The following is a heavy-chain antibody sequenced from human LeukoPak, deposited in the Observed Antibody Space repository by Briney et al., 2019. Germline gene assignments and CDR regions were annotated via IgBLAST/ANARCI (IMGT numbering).Heavy chain of an antibody. V-gene: IGHV3-30-3*01. CDR1: GFTFSSYA. Sequence: PGGSLRLSCAASGFTFSSYAMHWVRQAPGKGLEWVAVISYDGSNKYYADSVKGRFTISRDNSKNTLYLQMNSLRAEDTAVYYCARFGGVQKGITSYYYGMDVWGQGTTVTVSS. D-gene: IGHD3-10*01. CDR3: ARFGGVQKGITSYYYGMDV. CDR2: ISYDGSNK. J-gene: IGHJ6*02.